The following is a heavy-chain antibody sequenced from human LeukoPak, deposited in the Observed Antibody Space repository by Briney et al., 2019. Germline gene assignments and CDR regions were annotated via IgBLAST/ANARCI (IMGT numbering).Heavy chain of an antibody. CDR1: GGSISSYY. D-gene: IGHD3-10*01. CDR2: IYYSGST. V-gene: IGHV4-59*12. J-gene: IGHJ4*02. Sequence: PSETLSLTCTVSGGSISSYYWSWIRQPPGKGLEWIGYIYYSGSTNYNPSLKSRVTISVDTSKNQFSLKLSSVTAADTAVYYCARDEKGSGVIRNWGQGTLVTVSS. CDR3: ARDEKGSGVIRN.